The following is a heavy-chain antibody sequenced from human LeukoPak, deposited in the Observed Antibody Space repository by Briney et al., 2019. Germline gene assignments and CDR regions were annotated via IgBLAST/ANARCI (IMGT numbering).Heavy chain of an antibody. J-gene: IGHJ4*02. CDR1: GFTFDDYA. CDR3: AKDHILTPAGLFDY. CDR2: ISWNSGSI. Sequence: GGSLRLSCAASGFTFDDYAMHWVRQAPGKGLEWVSGISWNSGSIGYADSVKGRFTISRDNAKNSLYLQMNSLRAEDTALYYCAKDHILTPAGLFDYWGQGTLVTVSS. D-gene: IGHD3-9*01. V-gene: IGHV3-9*01.